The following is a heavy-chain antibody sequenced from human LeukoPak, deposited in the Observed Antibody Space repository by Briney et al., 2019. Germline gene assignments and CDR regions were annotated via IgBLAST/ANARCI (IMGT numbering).Heavy chain of an antibody. CDR1: GYTLTELS. CDR3: ARESPSPRGGPIVVVPAAIADY. J-gene: IGHJ4*02. V-gene: IGHV1-24*01. Sequence: ASVIVSCKVSGYTLTELSMHWVRQAPGKGLEWMGGFDPEDGETIYAQKLQGRVTMTTDASTSTAYMELRSLRSDDTAVYYCARESPSPRGGPIVVVPAAIADYWGQGTLVTVSS. CDR2: FDPEDGET. D-gene: IGHD2-2*02.